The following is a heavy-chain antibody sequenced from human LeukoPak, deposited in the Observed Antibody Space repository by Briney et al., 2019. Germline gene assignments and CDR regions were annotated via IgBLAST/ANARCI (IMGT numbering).Heavy chain of an antibody. CDR3: ARASGRHPPRAFDY. CDR2: IYHSGST. J-gene: IGHJ4*02. CDR1: GYSISSGYY. Sequence: SETLSLTCTVSGYSISSGYYWGWIRQPPGKGLEWIGSIYHSGSTYYNPSLKSRVTISVDTSKNQFSLKLSSVTAADTAVYYCARASGRHPPRAFDYWGQGTLVTVSS. D-gene: IGHD3-3*01. V-gene: IGHV4-38-2*02.